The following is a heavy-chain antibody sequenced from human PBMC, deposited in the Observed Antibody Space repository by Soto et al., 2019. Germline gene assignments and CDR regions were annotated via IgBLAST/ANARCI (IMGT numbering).Heavy chain of an antibody. J-gene: IGHJ3*02. D-gene: IGHD2-15*01. CDR1: GFTFDDYT. Sequence: EVQLVESGGVVVQHGGSLRLSCAASGFTFDDYTMHWVRQAPGTGPVWVALINWEGFSTYYADSVKSCFTISRGNTKNFLFPQMTRRLAAGTAWYYRGRNAGKSGRSSYSDI. V-gene: IGHV3-43*01. CDR3: GRNAGKSGRSSYSDI. CDR2: INWEGFST.